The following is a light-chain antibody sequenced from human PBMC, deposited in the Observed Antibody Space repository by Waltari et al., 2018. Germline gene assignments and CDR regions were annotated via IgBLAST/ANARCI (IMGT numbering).Light chain of an antibody. CDR2: DVS. J-gene: IGLJ1*01. Sequence: QSALTQPASVSGSPGQSITISCTGTSSDVGAYNFVSWYQQHPGKATKPMIFDVSQRPSGVYQRFSGSKSGNTASLTVSGLQADDDADYYCSSYTSSSTFVFGTGTNVTVL. CDR3: SSYTSSSTFV. V-gene: IGLV2-14*01. CDR1: SSDVGAYNF.